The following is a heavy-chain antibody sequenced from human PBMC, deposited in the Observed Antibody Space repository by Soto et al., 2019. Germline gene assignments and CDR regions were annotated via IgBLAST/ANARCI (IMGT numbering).Heavy chain of an antibody. J-gene: IGHJ4*02. Sequence: GESLKISCAASGFTFSSCGMSWVRQAPGKGLEWVSGDSDSGATTYADSVKGRFTISRDNSKNTLYLQMNSLRAEDTAVYYCAKDIAKEGGFDYWGQGTLVTVSS. D-gene: IGHD3-16*01. CDR1: GFTFSSCG. CDR3: AKDIAKEGGFDY. CDR2: DSDSGATT. V-gene: IGHV3-23*01.